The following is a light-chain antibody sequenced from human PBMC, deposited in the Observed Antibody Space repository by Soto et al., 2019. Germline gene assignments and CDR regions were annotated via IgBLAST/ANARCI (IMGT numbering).Light chain of an antibody. CDR1: SSNIGANT. CDR3: AAWDDSLNGFV. CDR2: VDN. V-gene: IGLV1-44*01. Sequence: QSVLTQPPSASGTPGQRVTISCSGSSSNIGANTANWYQQLPGTAPKLLIYVDNQRPSGVPDRFSGSKSGTSASLAISGLQSEDEADYYCAAWDDSLNGFVFGPGTKLTVL. J-gene: IGLJ1*01.